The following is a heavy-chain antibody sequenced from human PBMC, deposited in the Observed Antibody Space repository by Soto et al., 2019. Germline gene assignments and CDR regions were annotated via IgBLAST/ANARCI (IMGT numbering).Heavy chain of an antibody. J-gene: IGHJ4*02. Sequence: EVQLVESGGGLVQPGGALRQSCAASGFTFSSYWMSWVRQAPGKGLEWVANIKQDGSEKYYVDSVKGRFTISRDNAKNSLYLQMNSLRAEDTAVYYCAGLSGRSGSDFDYWGQGTLVTVSS. D-gene: IGHD3-3*01. CDR1: GFTFSSYW. CDR3: AGLSGRSGSDFDY. CDR2: IKQDGSEK. V-gene: IGHV3-7*01.